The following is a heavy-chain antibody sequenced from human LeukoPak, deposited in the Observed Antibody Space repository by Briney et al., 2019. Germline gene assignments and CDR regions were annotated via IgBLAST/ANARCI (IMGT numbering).Heavy chain of an antibody. D-gene: IGHD3-10*02. Sequence: GGSLRLSCAVSGFTISDFAMHWVRQAPGKGLEWVALISYDGNNKYYADSVKGRFTISRDNARNSVYLQMNSLRDDDTAVYSCARAQTMFWEFDGFDIWGRGTKVTVSS. CDR1: GFTISDFA. J-gene: IGHJ3*02. V-gene: IGHV3-30*03. CDR3: ARAQTMFWEFDGFDI. CDR2: ISYDGNNK.